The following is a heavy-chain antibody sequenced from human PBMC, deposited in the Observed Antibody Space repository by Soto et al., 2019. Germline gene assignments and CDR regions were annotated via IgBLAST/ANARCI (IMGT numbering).Heavy chain of an antibody. CDR1: GYTFTSYG. CDR2: ISAYNGNT. J-gene: IGHJ6*02. Sequence: ASVKVSCKASGYTFTSYGISWVRQAPGQGLEWMGWISAYNGNTNYAQKFQGRVTMTTDTSTNTAYMELRSLRSDDTAVYYCAREGPRPYYYYGMDVWGQGTTVTVSS. V-gene: IGHV1-18*01. CDR3: AREGPRPYYYYGMDV.